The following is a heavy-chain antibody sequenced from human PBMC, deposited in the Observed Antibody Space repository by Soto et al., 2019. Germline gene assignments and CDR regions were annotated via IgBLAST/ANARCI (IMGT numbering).Heavy chain of an antibody. Sequence: ASVKVSCKASGYTYTSYAMHWVRQANGQRLEWMGWINPGNGNTKNSQKFQGRVTITRDTFASTAYMELSSLRSEDTAVYYCARGASSVTTFYFDLWGRGTLVTVSS. CDR2: INPGNGNT. D-gene: IGHD4-17*01. CDR1: GYTYTSYA. CDR3: ARGASSVTTFYFDL. J-gene: IGHJ2*01. V-gene: IGHV1-3*01.